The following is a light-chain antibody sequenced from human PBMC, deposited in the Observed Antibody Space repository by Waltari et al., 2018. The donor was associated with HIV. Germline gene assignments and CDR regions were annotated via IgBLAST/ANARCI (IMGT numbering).Light chain of an antibody. Sequence: DIVMTQSPDSLAVSLGERATINCKSSQSVFLKSNKQNYLAWYQQKPGQPPELLIYWASTRESGVPDRFSGSGSATDFTLTISSLQAEDVAVYYCQQYYSTPLTFGGGTQVEIK. CDR1: QSVFLKSNKQNY. J-gene: IGKJ4*01. V-gene: IGKV4-1*01. CDR2: WAS. CDR3: QQYYSTPLT.